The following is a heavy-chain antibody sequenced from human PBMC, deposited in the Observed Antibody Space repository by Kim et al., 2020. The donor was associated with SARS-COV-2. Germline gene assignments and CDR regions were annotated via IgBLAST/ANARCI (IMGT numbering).Heavy chain of an antibody. J-gene: IGHJ2*01. D-gene: IGHD3-10*01. Sequence: GGSLRLSCAASGFTVSSNYMSRVRQAPGKGLEWVSVIYSGGSTYYADSVKGRFTISRHNSKNTLYLQMNSLRAEDTAVYYCARVRSYYGSSSWYFDLWGRGTLVTVSS. CDR3: ARVRSYYGSSSWYFDL. CDR1: GFTVSSNY. CDR2: IYSGGST. V-gene: IGHV3-53*04.